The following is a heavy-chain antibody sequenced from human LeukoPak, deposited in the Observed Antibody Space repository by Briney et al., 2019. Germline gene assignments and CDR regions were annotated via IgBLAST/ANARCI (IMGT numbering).Heavy chain of an antibody. CDR2: INPSGGST. Sequence: ASVNVSCKASGYTFTSYYMHWVRQAPGQGLEWMGIINPSGGSTSYAQKFQGRVTMTRDTSTSTVYMELSSLRSEDTAVYYCAREGSGTFPAFDIWGQGTMVTVSS. CDR1: GYTFTSYY. J-gene: IGHJ3*02. V-gene: IGHV1-46*01. CDR3: AREGSGTFPAFDI. D-gene: IGHD3-10*01.